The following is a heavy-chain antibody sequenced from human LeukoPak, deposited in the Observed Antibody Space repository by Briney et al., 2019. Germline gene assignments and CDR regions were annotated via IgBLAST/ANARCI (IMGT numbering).Heavy chain of an antibody. D-gene: IGHD2-21*02. J-gene: IGHJ5*02. CDR1: GYTFTNYF. CDR2: INPRGGST. V-gene: IGHV1-46*01. Sequence: GASVKVSCKASGYTFTNYFMHWVRQAPGQGLEWMGIINPRGGSTGYAQKFQGRITMTTDMSTRTVYMELSSLASEDTAVYYCARRDCVGDCYSNWFDPWGQGTLVTVSS. CDR3: ARRDCVGDCYSNWFDP.